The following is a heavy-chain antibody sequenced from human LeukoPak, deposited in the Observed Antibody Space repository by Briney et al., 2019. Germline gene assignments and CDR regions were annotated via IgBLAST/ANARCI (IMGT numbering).Heavy chain of an antibody. V-gene: IGHV4-39*07. CDR1: GGSIRRENYF. D-gene: IGHD3-22*01. J-gene: IGHJ4*02. CDR2: IYYRGTT. Sequence: SETLSLTCTFSGGSIRRENYFWDWVRQPPGKGLEWIGNIYYRGTTYYNPSLKSRVTISVDTSKNQFSLRLSSVTAADTAVYYCAREIGSGYGLGYWGQGTLVTVSS. CDR3: AREIGSGYGLGY.